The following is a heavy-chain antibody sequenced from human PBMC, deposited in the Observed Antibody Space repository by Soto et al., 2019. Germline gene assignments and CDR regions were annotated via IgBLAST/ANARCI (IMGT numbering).Heavy chain of an antibody. CDR3: ARSPGGHAFNV. CDR2: ISSGSDYI. CDR1: GFTFSSYS. J-gene: IGHJ3*01. Sequence: GGSLRLSCAASGFTFSSYSMNWVRQAPGKGLEWVSSISSGSDYIFYADSVKGRFTISRDNAKNSLFLQMNSLTAEDTAVYYCARSPGGHAFNVWGQGTVVTVS. V-gene: IGHV3-21*01.